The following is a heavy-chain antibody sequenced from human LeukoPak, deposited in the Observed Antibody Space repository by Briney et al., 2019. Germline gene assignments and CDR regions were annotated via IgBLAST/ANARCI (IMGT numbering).Heavy chain of an antibody. Sequence: GASVKVSCKASGYTFTSYGISWVRQAPGQGLEWMGWISAYNGNTNYAQKLQGRVTMTTDTFTSTAYMELRSLRSDDTAVYYCARGVISRFGDPYYFDYWGQGTLVTVSS. D-gene: IGHD3-10*01. CDR2: ISAYNGNT. J-gene: IGHJ4*02. CDR1: GYTFTSYG. V-gene: IGHV1-18*01. CDR3: ARGVISRFGDPYYFDY.